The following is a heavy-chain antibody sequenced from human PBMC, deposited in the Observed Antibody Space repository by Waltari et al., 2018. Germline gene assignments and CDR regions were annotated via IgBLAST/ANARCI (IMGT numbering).Heavy chain of an antibody. J-gene: IGHJ4*02. Sequence: QLQLQESGPGLVKPSETLSLTCTVSGGSISSSSYYWGWIRQPPGKGLEWIGSIYYSGSTYYNPSLKSRVTISVDTSKNQFSLKLSSVTAADTAVYYCARSTLRGYSYGLPDYWGQGTLVTVSS. CDR1: GGSISSSSYY. CDR2: IYYSGST. D-gene: IGHD5-18*01. V-gene: IGHV4-39*01. CDR3: ARSTLRGYSYGLPDY.